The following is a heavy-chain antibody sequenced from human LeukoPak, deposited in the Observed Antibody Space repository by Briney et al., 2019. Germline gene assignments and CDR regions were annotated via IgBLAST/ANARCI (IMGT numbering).Heavy chain of an antibody. CDR1: GVTFSSYE. CDR3: ARDPRTVRI. Sequence: GGSLRLSCAASGVTFSSYEMNWVRQAPGKGLEWVSYISSSGSTIYYADSVKGRFTVSRDNAKNSLYLQMNSLRVEDTAVYYCARDPRTVRIWGQGTLVTVSS. CDR2: ISSSGSTI. D-gene: IGHD1-1*01. V-gene: IGHV3-48*03. J-gene: IGHJ4*02.